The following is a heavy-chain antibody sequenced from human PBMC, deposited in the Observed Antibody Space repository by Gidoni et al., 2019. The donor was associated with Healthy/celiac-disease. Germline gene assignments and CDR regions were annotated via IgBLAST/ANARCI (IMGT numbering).Heavy chain of an antibody. CDR2: ISSSSSTI. D-gene: IGHD1-26*01. Sequence: EVQLVESGGGLVQPGGSLRLSCEASGFTFSSYSMNWVRQAPGKGLEWVSYISSSSSTIYYADSVKGRFTISRDNAKNSLYLQMNSLRAEDTAVYYCARESPWGGATSEDYWGQGTLVTVSS. J-gene: IGHJ4*02. V-gene: IGHV3-48*01. CDR3: ARESPWGGATSEDY. CDR1: GFTFSSYS.